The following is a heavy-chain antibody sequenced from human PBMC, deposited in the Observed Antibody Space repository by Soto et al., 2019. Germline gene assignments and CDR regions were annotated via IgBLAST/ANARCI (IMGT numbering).Heavy chain of an antibody. J-gene: IGHJ6*02. CDR3: AKNGQPPYYYYGMDV. D-gene: IGHD2-8*01. CDR2: ISAYNGNT. Sequence: GASVKVSCKASGYTFTNFGISWVRQAPGQGLEWMGWISAYNGNTNYAQKFQGRVTMTVDTSTTTAYMELRSLTSDDRAVYYCAKNGQPPYYYYGMDVWGQGTTVTVSS. V-gene: IGHV1-18*01. CDR1: GYTFTNFG.